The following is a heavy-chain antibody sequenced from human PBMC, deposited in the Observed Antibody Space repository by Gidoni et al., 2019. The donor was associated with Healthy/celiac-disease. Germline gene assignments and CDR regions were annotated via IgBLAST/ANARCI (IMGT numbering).Heavy chain of an antibody. J-gene: IGHJ4*02. CDR1: GFTFSSYS. V-gene: IGHV3-48*02. Sequence: EVQLVESGGGLVQPGGSLRLSCAASGFTFSSYSMNWVRQAPGKGLEWVSYISSSSSTIYYADSVKGRFTISRDNAKNSLYLQMNSLRDEDTAVYYCARGGAYGDYVSSFDYWGQGTLVTVSS. CDR3: ARGGAYGDYVSSFDY. CDR2: ISSSSSTI. D-gene: IGHD4-17*01.